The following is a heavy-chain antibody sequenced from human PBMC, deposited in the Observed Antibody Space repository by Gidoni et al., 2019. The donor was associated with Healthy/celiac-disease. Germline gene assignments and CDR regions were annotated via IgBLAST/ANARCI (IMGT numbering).Heavy chain of an antibody. D-gene: IGHD5-12*01. V-gene: IGHV1-69*04. Sequence: QVQLVQSGAEVKKPGSSVTVSCKASGGTFSSYAISWVRQAPGQGLEWMGRIIPILGIANYAQKFQGRVTITADKSTSTAYMELSSLRSEDTAVYYCASMGVDGYNYDYYYYGMDVWGQGTTVTVSS. CDR1: GGTFSSYA. CDR3: ASMGVDGYNYDYYYYGMDV. J-gene: IGHJ6*02. CDR2: IIPILGIA.